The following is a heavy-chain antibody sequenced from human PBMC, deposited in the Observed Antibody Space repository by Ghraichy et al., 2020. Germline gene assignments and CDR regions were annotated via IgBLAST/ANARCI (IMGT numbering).Heavy chain of an antibody. CDR1: GFTFSSYA. V-gene: IGHV3-23*01. CDR2: ISGSGGST. Sequence: GGSLRLSCAASGFTFSSYAMSWVRQAPGKGLEWVSAISGSGGSTYYADSVKGRFTISRDNSKNTLYLQMNSLRAEDTAVYYCAKEEGPYYYDSSGYYYWGQGNLVTGSS. D-gene: IGHD3-22*01. CDR3: AKEEGPYYYDSSGYYY. J-gene: IGHJ4*02.